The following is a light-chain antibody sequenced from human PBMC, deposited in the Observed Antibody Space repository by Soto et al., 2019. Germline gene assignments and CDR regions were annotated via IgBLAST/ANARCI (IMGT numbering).Light chain of an antibody. CDR2: DAS. CDR3: QQRSDGPVT. Sequence: EIVLTQSPATLSLSPGERVTLSCRASQSVSSYLAWYQQKPGQAPRLLIYDASKRATGIPPRFSGRGSGTDLTLTISSLEPEDFAVYYCQQRSDGPVTFGPGTTVDFK. V-gene: IGKV3-11*01. CDR1: QSVSSY. J-gene: IGKJ3*01.